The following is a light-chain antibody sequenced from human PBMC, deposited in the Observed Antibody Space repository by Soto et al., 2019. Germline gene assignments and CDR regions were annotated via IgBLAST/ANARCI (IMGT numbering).Light chain of an antibody. CDR2: DVN. Sequence: QSALTQPPSASGSPGQSVTISCTGTSSDVGGYNYVSWYQQDPGTVPKLMVYDVNNRPSGVPDRFSGSKSGNTASLTVSGLQAEDESDYYCTSYAGGNNVFGTGTKLTVL. CDR3: TSYAGGNNV. CDR1: SSDVGGYNY. J-gene: IGLJ1*01. V-gene: IGLV2-8*01.